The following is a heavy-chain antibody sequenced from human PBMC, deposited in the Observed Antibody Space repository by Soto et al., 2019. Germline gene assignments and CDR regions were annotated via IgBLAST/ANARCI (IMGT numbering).Heavy chain of an antibody. J-gene: IGHJ4*02. CDR1: GGSFSVYY. CDR2: INHSGST. Sequence: SETLCLTCAVYGGSFSVYYWSWIRQPPGKGLEWIGEINHSGSTNYNPSLKSRVTISVDTSKNQFSLKLSSVTAADTAVYYCARSRRGGAIFGVVRWYFDYWGQGTMVTVSS. D-gene: IGHD3-3*01. V-gene: IGHV4-34*01. CDR3: ARSRRGGAIFGVVRWYFDY.